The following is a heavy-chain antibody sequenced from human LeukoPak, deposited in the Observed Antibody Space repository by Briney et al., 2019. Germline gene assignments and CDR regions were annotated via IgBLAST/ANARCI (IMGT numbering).Heavy chain of an antibody. Sequence: GGSLRLSCAASGFTFDDYATHWVRQGPGKSLEWVSLINENGDIAYYGDSVRGRFTVSRDNAKNSLYLQMNSLTTEDTALYYCAKARWEPNFDYWGQGTLVTVSS. CDR2: INENGDIA. J-gene: IGHJ4*02. D-gene: IGHD1-26*01. CDR3: AKARWEPNFDY. CDR1: GFTFDDYA. V-gene: IGHV3-43*02.